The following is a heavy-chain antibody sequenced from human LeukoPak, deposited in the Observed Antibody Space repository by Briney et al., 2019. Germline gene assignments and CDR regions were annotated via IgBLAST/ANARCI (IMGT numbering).Heavy chain of an antibody. J-gene: IGHJ5*02. CDR3: APGGMGAIGVNWFDP. Sequence: SETLSLTCTVSGGSISSSSYYWGWIRQPPGKGLEWIGRIYYSRSTYYNPSLKSRVTISVDTSKNQFSLKLSSVTAADTAVYYCAPGGMGAIGVNWFDPWGQGTLVTVSS. CDR1: GGSISSSSYY. CDR2: IYYSRST. V-gene: IGHV4-39*01. D-gene: IGHD1-26*01.